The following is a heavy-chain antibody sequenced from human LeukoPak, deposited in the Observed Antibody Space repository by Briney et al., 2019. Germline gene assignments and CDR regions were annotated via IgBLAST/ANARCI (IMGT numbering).Heavy chain of an antibody. CDR2: ISDSGGGT. D-gene: IGHD1-7*01. Sequence: GGSLRLSCAASGFTFSSYAMNWVRQAPGKGLEWVSVISDSGGGTYYADSVRGRFTISRDNSKNTLYLQMNSLRAEDTAVYYCASGTGTTGEDDAFDIWGQGTMVTVSS. CDR1: GFTFSSYA. J-gene: IGHJ3*02. V-gene: IGHV3-23*01. CDR3: ASGTGTTGEDDAFDI.